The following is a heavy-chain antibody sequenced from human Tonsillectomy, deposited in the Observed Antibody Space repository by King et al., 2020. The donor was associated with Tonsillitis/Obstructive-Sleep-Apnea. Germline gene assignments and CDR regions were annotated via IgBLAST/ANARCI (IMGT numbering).Heavy chain of an antibody. CDR2: ISSSSSTI. CDR3: ARDTSDSSSYYFDY. CDR1: GFTFSSYS. Sequence: QLVQSGGGLVQPGGSLRLSCAASGFTFSSYSMNWVRQAPGKGLEWVSYISSSSSTIYYADSVKGRFTISRDNAKNSLYLQMNSLRDEDTAVYDCARDTSDSSSYYFDYWGQGTLVTVSS. J-gene: IGHJ4*02. V-gene: IGHV3-48*02. D-gene: IGHD6-6*01.